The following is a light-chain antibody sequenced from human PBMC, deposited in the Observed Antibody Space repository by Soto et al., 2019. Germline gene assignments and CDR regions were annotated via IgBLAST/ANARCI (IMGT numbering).Light chain of an antibody. Sequence: QSVLTQPPSVSGAPGQRVTISCTGSSSNIGAGYDVHWYQQLPGTAPKLLIYGNSNRPSGVPDRFSGSKSGTSASLAITGLQADNEADYYFQSYDSSLSGYVVFGGGTKLTV. J-gene: IGLJ2*01. CDR1: SSNIGAGYD. CDR2: GNS. V-gene: IGLV1-40*01. CDR3: QSYDSSLSGYVV.